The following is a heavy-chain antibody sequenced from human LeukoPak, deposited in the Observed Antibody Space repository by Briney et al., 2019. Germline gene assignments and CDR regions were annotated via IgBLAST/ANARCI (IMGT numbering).Heavy chain of an antibody. J-gene: IGHJ4*02. CDR1: GGSFSGYY. CDR3: ARPRAIFGVVYFDY. CDR2: INHSGST. D-gene: IGHD3-3*01. V-gene: IGHV4-34*01. Sequence: SETLSLTCAVCGGSFSGYYWSWIRQPPGKGLEWIGEINHSGSTNYNPSLKSRVTISVDTSKNQFSLKLSSVTAADTAVYYCARPRAIFGVVYFDYWGQGTLVTVSS.